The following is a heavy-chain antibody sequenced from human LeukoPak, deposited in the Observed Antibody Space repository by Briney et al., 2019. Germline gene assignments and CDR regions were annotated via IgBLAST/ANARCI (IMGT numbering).Heavy chain of an antibody. Sequence: PGGSLRLSCAASRFTFSGFALHWVRQAPGKGLEWVAIISHDGSTKYHADSVKGRFTISRDNSKNTLYLQPTSLRPEDTAVYYCARDGIDGNGWDLDYWGQGTLVIVSS. CDR1: RFTFSGFA. J-gene: IGHJ4*02. CDR2: ISHDGSTK. D-gene: IGHD6-19*01. CDR3: ARDGIDGNGWDLDY. V-gene: IGHV3-30-3*01.